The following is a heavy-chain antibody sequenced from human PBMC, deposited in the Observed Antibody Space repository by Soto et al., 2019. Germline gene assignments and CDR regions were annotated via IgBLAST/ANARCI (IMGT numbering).Heavy chain of an antibody. CDR1: GFTFSHYA. J-gene: IGHJ5*02. Sequence: QAQLVESGGGVVQPGRSLRLSCAASGFTFSHYAMHWVRQAPGKGLEWVAIISYDGSKKYYGDSVKGRCTISRDNSKKTLYLQMNSLRVEDTAVSYCARDVAGKNWFDPWGQGTPVTVSS. V-gene: IGHV3-30-3*01. CDR3: ARDVAGKNWFDP. CDR2: ISYDGSKK. D-gene: IGHD6-13*01.